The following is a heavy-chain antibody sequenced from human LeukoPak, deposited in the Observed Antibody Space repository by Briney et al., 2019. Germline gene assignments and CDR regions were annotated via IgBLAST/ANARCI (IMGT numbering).Heavy chain of an antibody. D-gene: IGHD4-23*01. V-gene: IGHV4-34*01. CDR3: ARYPSKLRFDY. J-gene: IGHJ4*02. CDR2: INHSGST. CDR1: GGSFSGYY. Sequence: SETLSLTCAVYGGSFSGYYWSWIRQPPGKGLEWIGEINHSGSTNYNPSLKSRVTISVDTSKNQFSLKLSSVTAADTAVHYCARYPSKLRFDYWGQGTLVTVSS.